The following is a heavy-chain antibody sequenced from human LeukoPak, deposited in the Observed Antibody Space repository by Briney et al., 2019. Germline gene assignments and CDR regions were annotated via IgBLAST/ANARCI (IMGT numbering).Heavy chain of an antibody. CDR1: GFTFSSYS. CDR2: ISSSSSYI. D-gene: IGHD4-17*01. CDR3: ARDRDDYGDYGDY. Sequence: GGSLRLSCAASGFTFSSYSMNWVRQAPGKGLEWVSSISSSSSYIYYADSVKGRFTISRDNAKNSLYLQMNSLRAEDTAVYYCARDRDDYGDYGDYWGQGTLVNVSS. V-gene: IGHV3-21*01. J-gene: IGHJ4*02.